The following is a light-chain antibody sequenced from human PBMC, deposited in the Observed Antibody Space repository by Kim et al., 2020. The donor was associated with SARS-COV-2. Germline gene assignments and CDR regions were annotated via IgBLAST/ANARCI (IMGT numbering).Light chain of an antibody. V-gene: IGKV3-15*01. CDR2: DAS. CDR3: QQYNKWSPET. J-gene: IGKJ2*01. CDR1: QSVSSN. Sequence: EIVMTQSPATLSVSPGERATLSCRASQSVSSNLACYQQKPGLAPRRLIYDASTRGTGVTPRFSGSGSAREFTLTISSLQSADFAVYYCQQYNKWSPETFGQGTKLEI.